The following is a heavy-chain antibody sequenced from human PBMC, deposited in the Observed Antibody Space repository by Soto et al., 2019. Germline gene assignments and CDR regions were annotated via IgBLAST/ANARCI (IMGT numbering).Heavy chain of an antibody. CDR1: GGSSSSSYY. CDR3: ARLVFYCSRPSCNGYYYYGLDV. CDR2: IYYSGST. J-gene: IGHJ6*02. Sequence: SETLSLTCTVSGGSSSSSYYWGWIRQPPGKGLEWIGSIYYSGSTYHNPSLKSRVTISVDTSKNQFSLKLSSVTAADTALYYCARLVFYCSRPSCNGYYYYGLDVWGRGTTVTVSS. D-gene: IGHD2-2*01. V-gene: IGHV4-39*01.